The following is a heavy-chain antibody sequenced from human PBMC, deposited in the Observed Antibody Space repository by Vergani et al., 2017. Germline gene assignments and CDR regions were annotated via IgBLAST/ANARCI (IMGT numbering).Heavy chain of an antibody. CDR3: ARRGKGTAIYYFDY. V-gene: IGHV5-51*01. Sequence: EVQLVQSGAEVKKPGESLKISCQGSGYSFTNYWIDWVRQMPGEGLEWMGNIYPGDSDTRYSPSFQGQVTISVDKSISTAYLQWCSLKASDTAMYYCARRGKGTAIYYFDYWGQGTLVTVSS. CDR1: GYSFTNYW. D-gene: IGHD2-21*02. J-gene: IGHJ4*02. CDR2: IYPGDSDT.